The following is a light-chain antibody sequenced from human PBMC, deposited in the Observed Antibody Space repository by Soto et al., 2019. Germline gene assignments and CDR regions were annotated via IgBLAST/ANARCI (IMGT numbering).Light chain of an antibody. Sequence: EIVMTQSLLSLPVTPGEPASISCRSSQSLLHRSGYNYLDWYLQRPGQSPQLLISLGSNRAYGVPNRFSGSRSGTDFTLKISRVEAEDVGVYFCMQALHTPLTFGGGTRVEIK. V-gene: IGKV2-28*01. CDR1: QSLLHRSGYNY. CDR2: LGS. CDR3: MQALHTPLT. J-gene: IGKJ4*01.